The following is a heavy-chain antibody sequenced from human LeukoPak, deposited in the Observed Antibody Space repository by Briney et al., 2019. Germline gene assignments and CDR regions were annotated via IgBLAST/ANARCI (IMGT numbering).Heavy chain of an antibody. J-gene: IGHJ5*02. CDR2: ISTSSSYI. Sequence: PGGSLRLSCAASGFTFSSYSMNWVRQAPGKGLEWVSSISTSSSYIYYADSVKGRFTISRDNAKNSLYLQMNSLRAEDTAVYYCASRELYCSSTTCSAPWGQGTQVTVSS. CDR1: GFTFSSYS. D-gene: IGHD2-2*01. CDR3: ASRELYCSSTTCSAP. V-gene: IGHV3-21*01.